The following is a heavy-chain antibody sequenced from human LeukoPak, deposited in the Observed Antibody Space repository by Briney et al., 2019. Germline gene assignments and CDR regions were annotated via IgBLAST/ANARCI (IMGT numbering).Heavy chain of an antibody. V-gene: IGHV4-39*01. CDR3: ARRGDY. CDR2: IYYTGAT. D-gene: IGHD3-16*01. J-gene: IGHJ4*02. CDR1: GGSISSGSYY. Sequence: PSEALSLTCSVSGGSISSGSYYWGWSRRPPGKGLEWIGAIYYTGATYYNPSLKSRVTISADTSKNQFSLKLTSVTAADTAVYYCARRGDYWGQGILVTVSS.